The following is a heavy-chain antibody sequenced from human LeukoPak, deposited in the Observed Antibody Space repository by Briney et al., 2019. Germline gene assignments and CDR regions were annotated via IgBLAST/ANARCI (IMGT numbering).Heavy chain of an antibody. J-gene: IGHJ4*02. CDR3: ARGVGSGSRLRAGDY. CDR2: IYSGGST. CDR1: GFTFSSNY. Sequence: GGSLRLSCAASGFTFSSNYMRWVRQAPGKGLEWVSVIYSGGSTYYSDSVNGRFTISRDNSKNTLYLQMNSLRAEDTAVYYCARGVGSGSRLRAGDYWGQGTLVTVSS. D-gene: IGHD1-26*01. V-gene: IGHV3-53*01.